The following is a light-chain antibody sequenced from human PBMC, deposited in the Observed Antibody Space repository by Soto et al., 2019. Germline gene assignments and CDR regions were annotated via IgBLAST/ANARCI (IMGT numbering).Light chain of an antibody. CDR1: QSVTSTY. Sequence: EIVLTQSPVTLSLSPGERATLSCRASQSVTSTYLAWYQQKPGQSPRLIIYGGSTRASGFPDRFSGGVSGTDFTLTIIRLEPEDSAVYYCHCQQFDSSRVYSFGQGTKLEI. V-gene: IGKV3-20*01. CDR2: GGS. CDR3: QQFDSSRVYS. J-gene: IGKJ2*03.